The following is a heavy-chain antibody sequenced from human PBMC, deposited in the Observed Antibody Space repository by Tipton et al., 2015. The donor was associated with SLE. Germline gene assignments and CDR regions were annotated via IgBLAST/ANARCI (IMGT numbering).Heavy chain of an antibody. CDR3: ARDLEAFDI. Sequence: TLSLTCTVSGGSISSYYWSWIRQPPGKGLEWIGYIYYSGSTNYNPSLKSRVIISLDTSKNQFSLKLSSVTAADTAVYYCARDLEAFDIWGQGTMVTVSS. CDR2: IYYSGST. J-gene: IGHJ3*02. CDR1: GGSISSYY. D-gene: IGHD1-1*01. V-gene: IGHV4-59*12.